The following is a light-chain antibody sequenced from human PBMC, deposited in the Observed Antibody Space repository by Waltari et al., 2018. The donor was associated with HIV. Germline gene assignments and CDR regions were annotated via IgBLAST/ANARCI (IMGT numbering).Light chain of an antibody. CDR3: FSYRSSSTRV. CDR2: GVS. CDR1: NSDVGGYNY. Sequence: QSALTQPASVSGSPGQSITISCTGTNSDVGGYNYVSWYQQHPGKAPKLIIYGVSNRPSGSSDRFSGAKAGNTASLTISGLQAEDEADYYCFSYRSSSTRVFGGGTKLTVL. V-gene: IGLV2-14*01. J-gene: IGLJ3*02.